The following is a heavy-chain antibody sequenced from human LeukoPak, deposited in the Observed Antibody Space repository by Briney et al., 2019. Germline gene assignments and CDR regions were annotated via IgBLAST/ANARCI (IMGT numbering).Heavy chain of an antibody. D-gene: IGHD6-25*01. V-gene: IGHV3-48*03. CDR1: GFTFSSYE. Sequence: GGSLRLSCAASGFTFSSYEMNWVRQTPGKGLEWVSYISSSGSTIYYADSVKGRFTISRDNAKNSLYLQMNSLRAEDTAVYYCARSIAAYYFDYWGQGTLVTVSS. CDR3: ARSIAAYYFDY. CDR2: ISSSGSTI. J-gene: IGHJ4*02.